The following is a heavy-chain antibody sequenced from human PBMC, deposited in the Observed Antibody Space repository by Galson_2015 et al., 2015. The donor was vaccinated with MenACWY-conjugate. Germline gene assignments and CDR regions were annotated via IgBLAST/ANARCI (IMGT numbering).Heavy chain of an antibody. J-gene: IGHJ4*02. Sequence: SLRLSCAASGFTFSGSAMHWVRQASGKGLEWVGRIRSKANSYATAYAASVKGRFTISRDDSKNTAYLQMNSLKTEDTAVYYCTTPGLWFGESKFDYWGQGTLVTVSS. D-gene: IGHD3-10*01. CDR2: IRSKANSYAT. CDR1: GFTFSGSA. V-gene: IGHV3-73*01. CDR3: TTPGLWFGESKFDY.